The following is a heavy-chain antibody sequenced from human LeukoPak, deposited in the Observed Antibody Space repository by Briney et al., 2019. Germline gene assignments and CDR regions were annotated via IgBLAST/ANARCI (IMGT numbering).Heavy chain of an antibody. Sequence: GGSLRLSCAASGFTFRNYAMTWVRQAPGKGLEWVSVVTGNGDTTYYTDSLKGRFTISRDNSRNTLYLQMNSLRAEDTAVYHCAMNAADCTTSACYDSGGQGTLVTVSS. V-gene: IGHV3-23*01. CDR2: VTGNGDTT. D-gene: IGHD2-8*01. CDR3: AMNAADCTTSACYDS. J-gene: IGHJ4*02. CDR1: GFTFRNYA.